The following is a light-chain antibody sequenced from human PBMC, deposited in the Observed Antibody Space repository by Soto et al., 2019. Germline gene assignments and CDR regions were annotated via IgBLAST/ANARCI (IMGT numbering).Light chain of an antibody. Sequence: EIVLTQSPATLSLSPGERATLSCMASQSVSSYLAWYQQKPGQAPRLLIYDASNRATGIPARFSGSGSGTDFTLTISRLEPEDFAVYYCQQYGSSPPGITFGQGTRLEI. CDR1: QSVSSY. J-gene: IGKJ5*01. CDR2: DAS. V-gene: IGKV3-20*01. CDR3: QQYGSSPPGIT.